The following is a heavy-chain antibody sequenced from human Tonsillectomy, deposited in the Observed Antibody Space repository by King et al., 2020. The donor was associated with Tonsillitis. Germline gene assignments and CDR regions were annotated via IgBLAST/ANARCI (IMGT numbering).Heavy chain of an antibody. CDR2: ISGSGGST. CDR3: AKDLEAGDLIYGFYKEGGWYFDL. Sequence: EVQLVESGGGLVQPGGSLRLSCAASGFTFSSYAMSWVRQAPGKGLEWVSAISGSGGSTYYADSVKGRFTISRDNSKNTLYLQMNSLRAEDTAVYYCAKDLEAGDLIYGFYKEGGWYFDLWGRGTLVTVSS. D-gene: IGHD2-2*02. J-gene: IGHJ2*01. V-gene: IGHV3-23*04. CDR1: GFTFSSYA.